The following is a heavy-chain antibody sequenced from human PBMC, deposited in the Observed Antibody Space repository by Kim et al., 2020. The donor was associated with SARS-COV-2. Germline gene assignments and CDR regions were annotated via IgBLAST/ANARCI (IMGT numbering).Heavy chain of an antibody. CDR1: GFTFSSYA. CDR3: AKGRGSIYGAGTDAFDN. V-gene: IGHV3-23*01. J-gene: IGHJ3*02. Sequence: GGSLRLSCAASGFTFSSYAMSWVRQAPGKGLEWVSGISGSGSSTYHADSVKGRFAISRDNAKNSLYLQMNRLRAEDTAVYYCAKGRGSIYGAGTDAFDNRGQGTRVTVSS. D-gene: IGHD3-10*01. CDR2: ISGSGSST.